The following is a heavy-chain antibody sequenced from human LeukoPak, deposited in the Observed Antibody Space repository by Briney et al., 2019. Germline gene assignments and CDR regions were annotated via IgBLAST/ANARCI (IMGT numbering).Heavy chain of an antibody. Sequence: SETLSLTCAVYGGSFSGYYWSWIRQSPGKGLEWIGEISHSGSTYYNPSLKSRVTISLDTSKNHFSLKLTSVTAADTAVYYCARAVSDQNWGQGTLVTVSS. V-gene: IGHV4-34*01. CDR3: ARAVSDQN. CDR1: GGSFSGYY. CDR2: ISHSGST. J-gene: IGHJ4*02.